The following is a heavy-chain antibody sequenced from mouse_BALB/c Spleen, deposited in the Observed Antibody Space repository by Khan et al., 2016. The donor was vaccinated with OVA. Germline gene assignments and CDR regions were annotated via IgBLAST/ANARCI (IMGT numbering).Heavy chain of an antibody. Sequence: QVQLKQSGPGLVAPSQSLSITCTVSGFSLTDYAVSWIRQPPGKGLEWLGEIWVSGSKYYNSVLKPRLSISKDNSNSQVFLKMNSLQTDDTAMYFCARDPPYYSMDYWGQGTSVTVSS. CDR3: ARDPPYYSMDY. J-gene: IGHJ4*01. V-gene: IGHV2-6-5*01. CDR2: IWVSGSK. CDR1: GFSLTDYA.